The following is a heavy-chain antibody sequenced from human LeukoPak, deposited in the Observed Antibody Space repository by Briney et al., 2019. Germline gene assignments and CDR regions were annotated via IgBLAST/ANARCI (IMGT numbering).Heavy chain of an antibody. CDR1: GGTFSSYA. D-gene: IGHD2-2*01. V-gene: IGHV1-69*13. Sequence: SVKVSCKASGGTFSSYAISWVRQAPGQGLEWMGGIIPIFGTANYAQKFQGRVTITADESTSTAYMELSSLRSEDTAVYYCARGIVVVPAAVAAADPLYYYYMDVWGKGTTVTVSS. J-gene: IGHJ6*03. CDR2: IIPIFGTA. CDR3: ARGIVVVPAAVAAADPLYYYYMDV.